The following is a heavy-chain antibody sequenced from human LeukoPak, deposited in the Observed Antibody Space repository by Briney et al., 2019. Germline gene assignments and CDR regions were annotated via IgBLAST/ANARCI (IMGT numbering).Heavy chain of an antibody. CDR1: GFTVSSLA. D-gene: IGHD3-10*01. Sequence: GGSLRLSCAASGFTVSSLAMHWVRQAPGKGLEWIAYSSSSGSTIYYADSVKGRFTISRDNAKNSLFLQVNSLRGEDTAVYYCARAVVHWLDPWGQGTLVSVSS. CDR3: ARAVVHWLDP. J-gene: IGHJ5*02. CDR2: SSSSGSTI. V-gene: IGHV3-48*03.